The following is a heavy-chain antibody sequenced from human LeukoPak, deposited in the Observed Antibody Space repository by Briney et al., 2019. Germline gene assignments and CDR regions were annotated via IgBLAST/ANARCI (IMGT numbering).Heavy chain of an antibody. D-gene: IGHD3-3*01. CDR2: ISGSGGST. V-gene: IGHV3-23*01. CDR1: GFTFSSYA. CDR3: AKDRQDLNVLRFLEWLSPFDY. J-gene: IGHJ4*02. Sequence: GGSLRLSCAASGFTFSSYAMSWVRQAPGKGLEWVSAISGSGGSTYYADSVQGRFTISRDNSKNTLYLQMNSLRAEDTAVYYCAKDRQDLNVLRFLEWLSPFDYWGQGTLVTVSS.